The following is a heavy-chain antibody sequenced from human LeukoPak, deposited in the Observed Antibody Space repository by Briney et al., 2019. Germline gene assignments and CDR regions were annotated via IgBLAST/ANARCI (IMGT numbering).Heavy chain of an antibody. J-gene: IGHJ1*01. CDR3: AKDPSIYSSSWPEYFQH. CDR1: GFTFDDYA. D-gene: IGHD6-13*01. CDR2: ISGDGGST. Sequence: GGSLRLSCVASGFTFDDYAMHWVRHAPGKGLEWVSLISGDGGSTYYADSVKGRFTISRDNSKNSLYLQMNSLRTEDTALYYCAKDPSIYSSSWPEYFQHWGQGTLVTVSS. V-gene: IGHV3-43*02.